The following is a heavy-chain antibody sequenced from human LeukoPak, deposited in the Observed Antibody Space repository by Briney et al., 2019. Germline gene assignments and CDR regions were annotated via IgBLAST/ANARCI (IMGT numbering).Heavy chain of an antibody. CDR3: ARHLTVTNFLFQH. Sequence: PSETLSLTCTVSGGSVSSGSYYWSWIRQPPGKGLEWIGYIYYSGSTNYNPSLKSRVTISVDTSKNQFSLKLSSVTAADTAVYYCARHLTVTNFLFQHWGQGTLVTVSS. CDR2: IYYSGST. D-gene: IGHD4-17*01. V-gene: IGHV4-61*01. J-gene: IGHJ1*01. CDR1: GGSVSSGSYY.